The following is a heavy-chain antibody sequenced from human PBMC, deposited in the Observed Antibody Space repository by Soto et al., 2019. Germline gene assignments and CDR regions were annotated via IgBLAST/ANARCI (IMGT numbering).Heavy chain of an antibody. V-gene: IGHV1-58*02. CDR1: GFTFTSSA. D-gene: IGHD2-15*01. CDR3: AAGYCSGGSCYGMDV. CDR2: IVVGSGNT. Sequence: SVKVSCKASGFTFTSSAMQWVRQARGQRLEWIGWIVVGSGNTNYAQKFQERVTITRDMSTSTAYMELSSLRSEDTAVYYCAAGYCSGGSCYGMDVWGQGTTVTVSS. J-gene: IGHJ6*02.